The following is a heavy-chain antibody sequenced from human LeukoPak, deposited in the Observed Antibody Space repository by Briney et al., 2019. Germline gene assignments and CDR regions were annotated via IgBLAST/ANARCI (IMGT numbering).Heavy chain of an antibody. Sequence: GGSLRLSCAASGFTFSDYYMSWLRLAPGKGLGWVGYISSSGGTIYYADSVKGRLTISRDNAKNSLYLQMNSLRAEDTAVYYCARYYCTNGVCYSDGYYYMDVWGKGTTVIVSS. CDR1: GFTFSDYY. V-gene: IGHV3-11*01. D-gene: IGHD2-8*01. J-gene: IGHJ6*03. CDR3: ARYYCTNGVCYSDGYYYMDV. CDR2: ISSSGGTI.